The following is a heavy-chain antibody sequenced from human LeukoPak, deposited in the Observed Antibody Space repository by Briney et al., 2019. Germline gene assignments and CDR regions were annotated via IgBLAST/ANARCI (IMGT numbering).Heavy chain of an antibody. CDR3: VNARDLEGRGFDY. Sequence: GGSLRLSCAVSGVTFTSDTIGWDRQAPGKGLEYVSAISSNGGSTYYADSVKGRFTISSDNYKNTLYVQMSSMRAEDTAVYYCVNARDLEGRGFDYWGQGTLVTVSS. CDR1: GVTFTSDT. J-gene: IGHJ4*02. D-gene: IGHD3-10*01. CDR2: ISSNGGST. V-gene: IGHV3-64*05.